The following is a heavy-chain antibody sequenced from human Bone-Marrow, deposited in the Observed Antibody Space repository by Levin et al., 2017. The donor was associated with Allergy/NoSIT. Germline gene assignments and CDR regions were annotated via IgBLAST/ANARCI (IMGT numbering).Heavy chain of an antibody. V-gene: IGHV1-2*02. CDR3: AHLDNSWSAFHP. D-gene: IGHD4-23*01. CDR2: INPSSGDT. Sequence: GESLKISCKGSGYTFSGYYMYWVRQVPGQGLEWMGWINPSSGDTDYAQKFQGRVTLTSDTSIKTAYMDLSGLTSDDTAVYYCAHLDNSWSAFHPWGQGTLVTVSS. J-gene: IGHJ5*02. CDR1: GYTFSGYY.